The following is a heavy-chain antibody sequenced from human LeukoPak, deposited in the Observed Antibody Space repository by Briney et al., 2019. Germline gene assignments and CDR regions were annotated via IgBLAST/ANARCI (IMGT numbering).Heavy chain of an antibody. CDR1: GGSISSYY. V-gene: IGHV4-34*01. CDR3: ARRRAYYYGSGSYYDT. Sequence: SETLPLTCTVSGGSISSYYWSWIRQPPGKGLEWIGEINHSGSTNYNPSLKSRVTISVDTSKNQFSLKLSSVTAADTAVYYCARRRAYYYGSGSYYDTWGQGTLVTVSS. J-gene: IGHJ5*02. D-gene: IGHD3-10*01. CDR2: INHSGST.